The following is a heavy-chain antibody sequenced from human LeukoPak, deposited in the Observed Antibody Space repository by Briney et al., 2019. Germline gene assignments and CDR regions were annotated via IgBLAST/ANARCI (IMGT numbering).Heavy chain of an antibody. CDR1: GFTFSSYS. CDR3: ARDGGDSSGYWFDY. CDR2: ISSSSSTI. V-gene: IGHV3-48*01. J-gene: IGHJ4*02. D-gene: IGHD3-22*01. Sequence: GGSLRLSCAASGFTFSSYSMNWVRQAPGKGLEWVSYISSSSSTIYYADSVKGRFTISRDNAKNSLYLQMNSLRAEDTAVYYCARDGGDSSGYWFDYWGQGPLVTVSS.